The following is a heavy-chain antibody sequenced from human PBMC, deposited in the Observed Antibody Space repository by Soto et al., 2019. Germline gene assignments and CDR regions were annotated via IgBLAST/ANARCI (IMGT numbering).Heavy chain of an antibody. CDR2: ISSRSTYI. CDR1: GFTFSKYS. V-gene: IGHV3-21*01. Sequence: GGSLRLSCAASGFTFSKYSVNWVRQAPGKGLEWVSSISSRSTYIFYADSVKGRFTISRDNAKNSLYLQMNSLRAEDTGVYYCARPRLPAAGDYYYYYGMDVWGQGTTVT. CDR3: ARPRLPAAGDYYYYYGMDV. D-gene: IGHD6-13*01. J-gene: IGHJ6*02.